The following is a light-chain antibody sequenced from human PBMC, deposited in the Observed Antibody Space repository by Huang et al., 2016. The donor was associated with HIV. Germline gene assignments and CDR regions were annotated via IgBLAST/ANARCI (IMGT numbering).Light chain of an antibody. CDR1: QSINNY. CDR2: SAS. Sequence: DLQMTQSPSSLSASVGARVSITCRASQSINNYFNWYQQKPGKAPKLLIHSASTLQDGVPPRFSGSVSGTDFTLTITNLQPEDSATYYCQQTFSVPLTFGGGTKVEIK. V-gene: IGKV1-39*01. J-gene: IGKJ4*01. CDR3: QQTFSVPLT.